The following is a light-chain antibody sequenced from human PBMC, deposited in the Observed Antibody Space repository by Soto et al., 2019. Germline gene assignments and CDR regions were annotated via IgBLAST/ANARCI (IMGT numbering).Light chain of an antibody. CDR3: TSYTSSITYV. CDR1: SSDVGGYNF. V-gene: IGLV2-14*03. Sequence: QSVLTQPASGSVSPGQSITISCTGTSSDVGGYNFVSWYQHHPGKAPKLIIYDVSNRPSGVSNRFSGSKSGNTASLTICGLQAEHEADYYCTSYTSSITYVFGSGTKVTVL. CDR2: DVS. J-gene: IGLJ1*01.